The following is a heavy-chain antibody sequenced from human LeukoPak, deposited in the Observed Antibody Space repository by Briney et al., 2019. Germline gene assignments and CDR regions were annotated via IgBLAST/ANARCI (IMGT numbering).Heavy chain of an antibody. CDR2: ISSYDGST. Sequence: SVTVSCKACGCTFSSYGIGWVQQAPGERWEWRGWISSYDGSTNYAQKFQDRVTVTTDTSTSTVYMELRSLRSDHTAVYYCARARLPNAYFDHWGQGTLVTVSS. D-gene: IGHD2-21*01. CDR1: GCTFSSYG. J-gene: IGHJ4*02. V-gene: IGHV1-18*01. CDR3: ARARLPNAYFDH.